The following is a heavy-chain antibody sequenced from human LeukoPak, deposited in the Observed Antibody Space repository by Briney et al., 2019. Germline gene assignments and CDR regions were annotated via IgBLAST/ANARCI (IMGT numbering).Heavy chain of an antibody. CDR3: ARGVEPLAANTLAY. J-gene: IGHJ4*02. V-gene: IGHV3-53*01. Sequence: PGGSLRLSCAASGFTVITNDMTWVRQAPGKGLEWGSVLYSDGNTKYADSVQGRFTISRDNSKNTLYLEMNSLSPDETAVYYCARGVEPLAANTLAYWGQGTLVTVSS. D-gene: IGHD1-14*01. CDR1: GFTVITND. CDR2: LYSDGNT.